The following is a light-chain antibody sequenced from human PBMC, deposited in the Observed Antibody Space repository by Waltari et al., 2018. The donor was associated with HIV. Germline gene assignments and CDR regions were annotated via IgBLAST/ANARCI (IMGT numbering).Light chain of an antibody. V-gene: IGKV2-28*01. CDR1: QSLLHSNGYNY. J-gene: IGKJ2*01. CDR2: LGS. CDR3: MQALQTPQYT. Sequence: DIVMTQSPLSLPVTPGEPASISCRSSQSLLHSNGYNYLDWYLQKPGQSPQLLIYLGSNRASGVPDRFSGSGSGTDFTLKISRVEAEDVGVYYCMQALQTPQYTFGQGTKPEIK.